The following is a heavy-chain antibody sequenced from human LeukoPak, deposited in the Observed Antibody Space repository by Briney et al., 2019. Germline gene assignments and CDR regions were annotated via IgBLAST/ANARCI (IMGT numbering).Heavy chain of an antibody. V-gene: IGHV5-51*01. Sequence: GESLKISCKGSGYSFTSYWIGWVRQMPGKGLEWMGIIYPGVSDTRYSPSFQGQVTISADKSISTAYLQWSSLKASDTAMYYCARQGKAAAGKVGDYYYYMDVWGKGTTVTVSS. CDR3: ARQGKAAAGKVGDYYYYMDV. D-gene: IGHD6-13*01. CDR1: GYSFTSYW. J-gene: IGHJ6*03. CDR2: IYPGVSDT.